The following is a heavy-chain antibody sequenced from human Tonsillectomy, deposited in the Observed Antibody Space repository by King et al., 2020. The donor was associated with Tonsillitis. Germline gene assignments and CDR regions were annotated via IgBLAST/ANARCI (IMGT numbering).Heavy chain of an antibody. V-gene: IGHV1-46*03. CDR2: INPSGGYT. Sequence: VQLVESGAEVKKPGASVKVSCKASGYTFTSHYMHWVRQAPGQGLEWMGIINPSGGYTSYAEKFQGRVTLTRDTSTSTVYMEMSSLRSEDTAGYYCAREHSLTIFGVVKVWWFDPWGQGTLVTVSS. CDR3: AREHSLTIFGVVKVWWFDP. J-gene: IGHJ5*02. CDR1: GYTFTSHY. D-gene: IGHD3-3*01.